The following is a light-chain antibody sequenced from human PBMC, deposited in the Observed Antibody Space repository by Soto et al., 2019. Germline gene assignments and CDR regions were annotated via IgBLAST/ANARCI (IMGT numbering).Light chain of an antibody. Sequence: DIVMTQSPDSLAVSLGERATINCKSSQNVLYSSNNKNYLAWYQQKPGQPPKLLIYWASTRESGVPDRFSGSGSGTDFTLTINSLQAEDVAVYYCQQYYSTPHTFGQGTKLEIK. V-gene: IGKV4-1*01. J-gene: IGKJ2*01. CDR2: WAS. CDR1: QNVLYSSNNKNY. CDR3: QQYYSTPHT.